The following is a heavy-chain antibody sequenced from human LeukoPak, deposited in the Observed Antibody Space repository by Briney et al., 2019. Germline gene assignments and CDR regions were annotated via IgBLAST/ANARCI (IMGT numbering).Heavy chain of an antibody. Sequence: PSETLSLTCTVSGGSISSSSYYWGWIRQPPGKGLDWNGSIYYSGSTYYNPSLKSRVTISVYPSKYQFSLKLSSVTAADTAVYYCAREFPRPHKWYNRNYDRTKNDAFDIWGQGTMVTVSS. CDR2: IYYSGST. J-gene: IGHJ3*02. CDR3: AREFPRPHKWYNRNYDRTKNDAFDI. V-gene: IGHV4-39*07. CDR1: GGSISSSSYY. D-gene: IGHD1-7*01.